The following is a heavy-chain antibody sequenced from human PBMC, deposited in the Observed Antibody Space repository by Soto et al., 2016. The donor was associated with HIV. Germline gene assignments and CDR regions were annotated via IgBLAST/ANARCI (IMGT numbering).Heavy chain of an antibody. J-gene: IGHJ4*02. CDR1: EFNFKNYA. Sequence: DVQLLESGGDLVWPGTSLRLSCVGTEFNFKNYAMMWVRQAPGKGPDWVSGISGSGISSHYRNSVKGRFTISRDNSKNTLYLQMNSLTVEDTAVYYCVKGSVYNVRGHFDSWGLGTLVTVSS. CDR2: ISGSGISS. V-gene: IGHV3-23*01. D-gene: IGHD3-10*02. CDR3: VKGSVYNVRGHFDS.